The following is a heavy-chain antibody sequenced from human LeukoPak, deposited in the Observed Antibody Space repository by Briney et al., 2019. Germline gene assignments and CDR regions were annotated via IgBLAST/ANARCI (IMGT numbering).Heavy chain of an antibody. CDR1: GFTFSSYS. CDR2: ISGSGGTT. CDR3: AKEVEWPHYGLDV. Sequence: PGGSLRLSCAASGFTFSSYSMNWVRQAPGKGLEWVSAISGSGGTTYYADSVKGRFTISRDNSKNTLYLQMSSVRAEDTAVYYCAKEVEWPHYGLDVWGQGTTVTVSS. V-gene: IGHV3-23*01. J-gene: IGHJ6*02. D-gene: IGHD3-3*01.